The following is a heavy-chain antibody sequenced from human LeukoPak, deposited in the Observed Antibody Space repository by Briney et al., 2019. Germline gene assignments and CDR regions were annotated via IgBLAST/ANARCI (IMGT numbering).Heavy chain of an antibody. CDR1: GYSISSGYY. Sequence: SETLSLTCTVSGYSISSGYYWGWIRQPPGKGLEWIGSIYHSGSTYYNPSLKSRVTISVDTSKNQFSLKLSSVTAADTAVYYCASIIPDTVTTWFDPWGQGTLVTVSS. D-gene: IGHD4-11*01. V-gene: IGHV4-38-2*02. J-gene: IGHJ5*02. CDR3: ASIIPDTVTTWFDP. CDR2: IYHSGST.